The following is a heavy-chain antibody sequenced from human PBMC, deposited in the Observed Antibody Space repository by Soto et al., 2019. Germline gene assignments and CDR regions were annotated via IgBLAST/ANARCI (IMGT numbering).Heavy chain of an antibody. V-gene: IGHV2-5*02. Sequence: QITLKESGPTLVKPTQTLTPTCTFSGFSLTTHRVGVGWIRQPPGQALEWLAVIYWDDSKTYRPSLEIRLTITKDPSKNQVALTTTNMDSLDTATYYCAHAYGGRSLYWGQGTLVTVSS. CDR1: GFSLTTHRVG. J-gene: IGHJ4*02. CDR2: IYWDDSK. CDR3: AHAYGGRSLY. D-gene: IGHD1-26*01.